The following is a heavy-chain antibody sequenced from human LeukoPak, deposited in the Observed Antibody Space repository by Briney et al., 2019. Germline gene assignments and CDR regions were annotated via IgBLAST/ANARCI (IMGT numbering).Heavy chain of an antibody. CDR2: IWYDGSNK. V-gene: IGHV3-33*01. CDR3: ARDVTYCSSTSCFFDY. D-gene: IGHD2-2*01. Sequence: GRSLRLSCAASGFTFSSYGMHWVCQAPGKGLEWVAVIWYDGSNKYYADSVKGRFTISRDNSKSTLYLRMNSLRAEDTAVYYCARDVTYCSSTSCFFDYWGKGDLVTVSS. CDR1: GFTFSSYG. J-gene: IGHJ4*02.